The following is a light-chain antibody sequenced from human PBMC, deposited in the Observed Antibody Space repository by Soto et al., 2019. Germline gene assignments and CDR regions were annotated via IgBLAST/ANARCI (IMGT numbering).Light chain of an antibody. J-gene: IGLJ1*01. Sequence: QSALTQPASVSGSPGQSITISCTGTSSDVGAYNYDSWYQQYPGEAPKVIIYDVSHRPAGVSNRFSGSKSGDTASLTICGLQTQDEADYYCSTETNATTYVFPPGINVIVL. CDR1: SSDVGAYNY. CDR3: STETNATTYV. CDR2: DVS. V-gene: IGLV2-14*01.